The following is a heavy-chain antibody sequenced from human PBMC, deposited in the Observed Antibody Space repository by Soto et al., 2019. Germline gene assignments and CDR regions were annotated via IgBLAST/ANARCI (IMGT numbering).Heavy chain of an antibody. CDR3: ARVRGWFDP. D-gene: IGHD3-3*01. CDR1: GGSFSGYY. Sequence: SETLSLTCAVSGGSFSGYYWNWIRQPPGKGLEWIGEIDHSGYTNYNPSLKSRVTISVDTSKNQFSLRLTSVTAADTAVYYCARVRGWFDPWGQGTLVTVSS. J-gene: IGHJ5*02. V-gene: IGHV4-34*01. CDR2: IDHSGYT.